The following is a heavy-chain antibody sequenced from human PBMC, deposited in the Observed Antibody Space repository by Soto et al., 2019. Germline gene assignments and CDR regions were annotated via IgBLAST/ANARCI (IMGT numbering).Heavy chain of an antibody. D-gene: IGHD1-1*01. Sequence: QVQLVESGGGVVQPGTSLRLSCVGSGFTFRSYVIHWVRQAPGKGLEWVALTSYDGSNNFYGDSVKGRFTISRDNSRNTVELQMDSLRLEDTALYCARCGTTGGLDVWGQGTLVSVSS. V-gene: IGHV3-33*05. J-gene: IGHJ4*02. CDR1: GFTFRSYV. CDR3: ARCGTTGGLDV. CDR2: TSYDGSNN.